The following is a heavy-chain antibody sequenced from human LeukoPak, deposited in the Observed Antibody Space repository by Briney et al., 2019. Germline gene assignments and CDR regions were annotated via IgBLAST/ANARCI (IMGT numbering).Heavy chain of an antibody. CDR2: IYYSGST. V-gene: IGHV4-59*01. CDR1: GGSISSYY. Sequence: SETLSLTCTVSGGSISSYYWSWIRQPPGKGLEWIGYIYYSGSTNYNPSLKSRVTISVDTSKNQFSLKLSSVTAADTAVYYCARGAAYYDFWSGYWLAQNIDYWGQGTLVTVPS. J-gene: IGHJ4*02. CDR3: ARGAAYYDFWSGYWLAQNIDY. D-gene: IGHD3-3*01.